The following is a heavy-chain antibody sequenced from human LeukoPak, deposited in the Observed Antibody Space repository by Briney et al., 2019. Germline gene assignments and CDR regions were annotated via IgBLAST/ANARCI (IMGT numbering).Heavy chain of an antibody. J-gene: IGHJ4*02. V-gene: IGHV3-30*18. CDR3: AKDTYGSGSYYYFDY. D-gene: IGHD3-10*01. CDR2: ISYDGSNK. CDR1: GFTFSSYG. Sequence: GGSLRLSCAASGFTFSSYGMHWVRQAPGKGLEWVAVISYDGSNKYYAGSVKGRFTISRDNSKNTLYLQMNSLRAEDTAVYYCAKDTYGSGSYYYFDYWGQGTLVTVSS.